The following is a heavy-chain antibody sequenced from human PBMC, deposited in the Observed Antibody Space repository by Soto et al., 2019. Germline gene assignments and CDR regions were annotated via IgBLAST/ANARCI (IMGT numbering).Heavy chain of an antibody. CDR3: ARAQRRSDFWSAQARHYGMDV. Sequence: PSETLSLTCTVSGGSISSGGYYWSWIRQHPGKGLEWIGYIYYSGSTYYNPSLKSRVTISVDTSKNQFSLKLSSVTAADTAVYYCARAQRRSDFWSAQARHYGMDVWGQGTTVTVSS. D-gene: IGHD3-3*01. J-gene: IGHJ6*02. CDR2: IYYSGST. CDR1: GGSISSGGYY. V-gene: IGHV4-31*03.